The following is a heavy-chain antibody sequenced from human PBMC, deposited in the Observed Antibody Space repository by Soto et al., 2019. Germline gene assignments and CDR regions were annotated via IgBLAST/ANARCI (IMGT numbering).Heavy chain of an antibody. CDR3: ARDGEAHFGLDV. Sequence: GGSLRLSCTASGFTFITYSLNWVRQAPGKGLEWVSFITGSSGHKFYADSLRGRFTISRDNAKNSLYLQMNNLRAEDTAIYYCARDGEAHFGLDVWGQGTTVTVSS. CDR1: GFTFITYS. CDR2: ITGSSGHK. J-gene: IGHJ6*02. V-gene: IGHV3-21*01. D-gene: IGHD3-10*01.